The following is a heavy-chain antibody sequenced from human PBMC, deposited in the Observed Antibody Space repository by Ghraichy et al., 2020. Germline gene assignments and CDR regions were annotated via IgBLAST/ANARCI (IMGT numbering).Heavy chain of an antibody. J-gene: IGHJ4*02. V-gene: IGHV4-61*01. Sequence: SETLSLTCTVSGGSVSSGSYYWSWIRQPPGKGLEWIGYIYYSGSTNYNPSLKSRVTISVDTSKNQFSLKLSSVTAADTAVYYCATSPYYDFWSGYSIYQWTYYFDYWGQGTLVTVSS. CDR1: GGSVSSGSYY. CDR2: IYYSGST. CDR3: ATSPYYDFWSGYSIYQWTYYFDY. D-gene: IGHD3-3*01.